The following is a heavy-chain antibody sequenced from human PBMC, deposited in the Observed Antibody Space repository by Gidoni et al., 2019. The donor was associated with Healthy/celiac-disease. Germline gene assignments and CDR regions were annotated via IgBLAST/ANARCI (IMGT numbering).Heavy chain of an antibody. V-gene: IGHV3-33*01. Sequence: QVQLVESGGGVVQPGRSLRLSCAASGFTFSHYAMHWVRQAPGKGLEWVAVIWYDGSNKYYADSVKGRFTISRDNSKNTLYLQMNSLRAEDTAVYYCARDGIAAAGFDYYYYYGMDVWGQGTTVTVSS. CDR2: IWYDGSNK. CDR3: ARDGIAAAGFDYYYYYGMDV. CDR1: GFTFSHYA. D-gene: IGHD6-13*01. J-gene: IGHJ6*02.